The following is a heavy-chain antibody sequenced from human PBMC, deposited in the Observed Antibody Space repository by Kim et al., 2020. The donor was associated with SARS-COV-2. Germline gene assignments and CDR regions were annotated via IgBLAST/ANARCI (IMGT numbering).Heavy chain of an antibody. D-gene: IGHD3-22*01. CDR3: VRDEFTYDDDFYYGVDF. Sequence: SETLSLICSVSGESISSGYFWGWIRQPPGKGLEWIGSVFDRENSYYNPSLKGRVSMSMDTSKNQFSLTLHSVTAADTAVYYCVRDEFTYDDDFYYGVDFWGHRITVAVPS. V-gene: IGHV4-38-2*02. J-gene: IGHJ6*02. CDR1: GESISSGYF. CDR2: VFDRENS.